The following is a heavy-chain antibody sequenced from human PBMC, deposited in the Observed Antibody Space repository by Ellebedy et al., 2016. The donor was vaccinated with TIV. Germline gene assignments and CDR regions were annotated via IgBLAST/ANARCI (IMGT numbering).Heavy chain of an antibody. J-gene: IGHJ6*03. Sequence: GSLRLSCVVSGYSISSGYYWGWTRQPPGKGLEWIGEIYYSGSTFYNPSLRSRATISVDTSKNQFSLQLTSVTAADTAVYYCARDGTVLVPAADMDVWGKGTTVTVSS. CDR3: ARDGTVLVPAADMDV. V-gene: IGHV4-38-2*02. D-gene: IGHD2-2*01. CDR1: GYSISSGYY. CDR2: IYYSGST.